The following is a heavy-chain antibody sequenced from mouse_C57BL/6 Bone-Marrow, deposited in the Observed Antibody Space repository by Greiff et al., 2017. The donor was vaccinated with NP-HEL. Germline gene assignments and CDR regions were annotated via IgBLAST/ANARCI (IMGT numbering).Heavy chain of an antibody. J-gene: IGHJ2*01. D-gene: IGHD1-1*01. CDR2: IDPSDSYT. CDR1: GYTFTSYW. CDR3: ARGATVVARGFDY. V-gene: IGHV1-50*01. Sequence: QVQLKQSGAELVKPGASVKLSCKASGYTFTSYWMQWVKQRPGQGLEWIGEIDPSDSYTNYNQKFKGKATLTVDTSSSTAYMQLSSLTSEDSAVYYCARGATVVARGFDYWGQGTTLTVSS.